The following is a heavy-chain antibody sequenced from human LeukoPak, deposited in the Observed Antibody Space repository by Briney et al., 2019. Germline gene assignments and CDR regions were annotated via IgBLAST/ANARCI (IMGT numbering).Heavy chain of an antibody. D-gene: IGHD6-19*01. CDR3: AREGIAVAGTFDAFDI. CDR1: GYTFTSYY. CDR2: INPSGGST. Sequence: VASVKVSCKASGYTFTSYYMHWVRQAPGQGLEWMGIINPSGGSTSYAQKFQGRVTMTRDMSTSTVYMELSSLRSEDTAVYYCAREGIAVAGTFDAFDIWGQGTMVTVSS. V-gene: IGHV1-46*01. J-gene: IGHJ3*02.